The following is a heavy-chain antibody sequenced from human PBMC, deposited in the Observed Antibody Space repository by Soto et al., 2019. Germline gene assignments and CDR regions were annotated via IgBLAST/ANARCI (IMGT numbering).Heavy chain of an antibody. V-gene: IGHV3-66*01. CDR2: IYSGGST. D-gene: IGHD3-3*01. Sequence: PGGSLRLSCAASGFTVSSNYMSWVRQAPGKGLEWVSVIYSGGSTYYADSVKGRFTISRDNSKNTLYLQMNSLRAEDTAVYYCARSGGGHWSGYYRPYTMDVWGQGTTVTVSS. CDR1: GFTVSSNY. CDR3: ARSGGGHWSGYYRPYTMDV. J-gene: IGHJ6*02.